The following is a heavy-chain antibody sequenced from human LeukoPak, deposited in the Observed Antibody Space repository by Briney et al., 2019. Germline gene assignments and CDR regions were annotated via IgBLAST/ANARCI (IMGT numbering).Heavy chain of an antibody. CDR1: GYTCTSYD. V-gene: IGHV1-8*01. CDR3: AREDYYDSGSNDY. D-gene: IGHD3-22*01. CDR2: MNPNSGNT. Sequence: ASVKVSCKASGYTCTSYDINWVRQATGQGLEWMGWMNPNSGNTGYAQKFQGRVTMTRNTSISTAYMELSSLRSEDTAVYYCAREDYYDSGSNDYWGQGTLVTVSS. J-gene: IGHJ4*02.